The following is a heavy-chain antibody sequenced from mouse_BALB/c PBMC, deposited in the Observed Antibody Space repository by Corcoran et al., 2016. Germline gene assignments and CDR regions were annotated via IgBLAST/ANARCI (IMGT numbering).Heavy chain of an antibody. V-gene: IGHV1-81*01. D-gene: IGHD1-1*02. CDR2: IYPGSSST. Sequence: QVQLQQSGPELVKPGASVKMSCKASGYTFTDYVISWVKPRTGQCLEWIGEIYPGSSSTYYNENFKGKATLTADKSSNTVYMQLRRLTSEDSAVYFWARRTYYAPHYYAMDYWGRGTSVTVSS. J-gene: IGHJ4*01. CDR1: GYTFTDYV. CDR3: ARRTYYAPHYYAMDY.